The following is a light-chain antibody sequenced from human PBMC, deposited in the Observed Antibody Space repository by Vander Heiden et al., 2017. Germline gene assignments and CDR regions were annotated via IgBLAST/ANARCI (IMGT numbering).Light chain of an antibody. CDR3: QVWDATSDHVV. CDR1: SIRSKR. CDR2: DDS. Sequence: SYVVTQPPSVSVAPGQTARINCGGNSIRSKRVPWYQQKSGKAPMLVVYDDSGRPSGIPERFSGSSSGDTATLTINRVEAGDEADYYCQVWDATSDHVVFGGGTKLTVL. J-gene: IGLJ2*01. V-gene: IGLV3-21*02.